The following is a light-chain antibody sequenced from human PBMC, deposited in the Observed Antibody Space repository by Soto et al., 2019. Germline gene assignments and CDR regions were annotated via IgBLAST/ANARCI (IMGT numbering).Light chain of an antibody. J-gene: IGKJ2*01. CDR3: QQYKTYPRT. CDR1: QIISPW. CDR2: KAS. Sequence: DIQMTQSPSTLSASVGDRVTITCRASQIISPWLAWYQQKPGKAPKILIYKASILESGVPSRFSGSDSGTEFTLTISSLQPDDFATYYCQQYKTYPRTFGQGTKLEIK. V-gene: IGKV1-5*03.